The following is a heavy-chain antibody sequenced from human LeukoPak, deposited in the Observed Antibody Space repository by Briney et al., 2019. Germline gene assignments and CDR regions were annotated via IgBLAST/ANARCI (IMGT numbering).Heavy chain of an antibody. V-gene: IGHV4-34*01. J-gene: IGHJ4*02. D-gene: IGHD3-22*01. Sequence: PSETLSLTCAVYGGSFSGYYWSWIRRPPGKGLEWIGEINHSGSTNYNPSLKSRVTISVDTSKNQFSLKLSSVTAADTAVYYCARHYYDSSGYPYFDYWAREPWSPSPQ. CDR3: ARHYYDSSGYPYFDY. CDR1: GGSFSGYY. CDR2: INHSGST.